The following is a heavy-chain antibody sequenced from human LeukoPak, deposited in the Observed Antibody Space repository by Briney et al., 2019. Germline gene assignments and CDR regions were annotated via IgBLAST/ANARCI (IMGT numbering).Heavy chain of an antibody. Sequence: ASVKVSCKASGYTFTSYGISWVRQATGQGLEWMGWISAYNGNTNYAQKLQGRVTMTTDTSTSTAYMELSSLRSEDTAAYYCAREAYCGGDCYSGVDYWGQGTLVTVSS. V-gene: IGHV1-18*01. CDR3: AREAYCGGDCYSGVDY. J-gene: IGHJ4*02. CDR1: GYTFTSYG. D-gene: IGHD2-21*02. CDR2: ISAYNGNT.